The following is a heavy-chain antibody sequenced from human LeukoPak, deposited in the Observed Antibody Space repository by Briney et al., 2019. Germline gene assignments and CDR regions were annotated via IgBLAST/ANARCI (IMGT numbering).Heavy chain of an antibody. V-gene: IGHV4-61*02. J-gene: IGHJ6*03. Sequence: SETLSLTCTVSGGSISSGSYYWSWIRQPAGKGLEWIGRIYTSGSTNYNPSLKSRVTISVDTSKNQFSLKLSSVTAADTAVYYCARDGLGIVVVPAAPKKYYYYYMDVWGKGTTVTVSS. CDR3: ARDGLGIVVVPAAPKKYYYYYMDV. CDR1: GGSISSGSYY. CDR2: IYTSGST. D-gene: IGHD2-2*01.